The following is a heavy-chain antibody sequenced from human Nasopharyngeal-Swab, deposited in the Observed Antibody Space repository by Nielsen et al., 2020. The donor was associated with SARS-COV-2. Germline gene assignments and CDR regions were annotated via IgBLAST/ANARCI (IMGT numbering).Heavy chain of an antibody. CDR3: ARDYYDNYDSDY. Sequence: ASAKVSCKTSGYTFTDYYIHWVRQVPGQGLEWVGCINPYSGDTKYAQKFQGRVTVTRDTSRSTAYIELSRLRSDDTAVYYCARDYYDNYDSDYWGQGTLVTVSS. CDR1: GYTFTDYY. CDR2: INPYSGDT. D-gene: IGHD3-22*01. V-gene: IGHV1-2*02. J-gene: IGHJ4*02.